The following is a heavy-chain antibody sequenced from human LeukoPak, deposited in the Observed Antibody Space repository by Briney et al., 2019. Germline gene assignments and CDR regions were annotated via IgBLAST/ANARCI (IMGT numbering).Heavy chain of an antibody. CDR2: ISSSSSYI. V-gene: IGHV3-21*01. CDR1: GFTFSSYS. CDR3: ARGDDSSGYYGAFDI. D-gene: IGHD3-22*01. J-gene: IGHJ3*02. Sequence: GGSLRLSCAASGFTFSSYSMNWVSQAPGKGLEWVSSISSSSSYIYYADSVKGRFTISRDNAKNSLYLQMNSLRAEDTAVYYCARGDDSSGYYGAFDIWGQGTMVTVSS.